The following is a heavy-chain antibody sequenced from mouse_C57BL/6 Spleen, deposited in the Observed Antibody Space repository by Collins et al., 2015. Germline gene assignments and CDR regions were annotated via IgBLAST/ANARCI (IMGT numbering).Heavy chain of an antibody. V-gene: IGHV5-17*02. CDR2: STI. D-gene: IGHD4-1*01. J-gene: IGHJ2*01. Sequence: STIYYADTVKGRFTISRDNPKNTLFLQMTSLRSEDTAMYYCARDWDESYFDYWGQGTTLTVSS. CDR3: ARDWDESYFDY.